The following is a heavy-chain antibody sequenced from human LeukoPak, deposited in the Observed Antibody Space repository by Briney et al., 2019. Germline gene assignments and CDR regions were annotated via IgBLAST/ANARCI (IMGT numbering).Heavy chain of an antibody. CDR3: ARGKGIAAAGTNSGWNY. CDR2: INPNSGGT. Sequence: ASVKVSCKASGYTFTGYYMRWVRQAPGQGLEWMGWINPNSGGTNYAQKFQGRVTMTRDTSISTAYMELSRLRSDDTAVYYCARGKGIAAAGTNSGWNYWGQGTLVTVSS. D-gene: IGHD6-13*01. CDR1: GYTFTGYY. V-gene: IGHV1-2*02. J-gene: IGHJ4*02.